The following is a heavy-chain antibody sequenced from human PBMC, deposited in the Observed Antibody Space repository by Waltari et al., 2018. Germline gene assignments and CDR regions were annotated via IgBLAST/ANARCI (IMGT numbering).Heavy chain of an antibody. CDR1: GYTFTSYD. J-gene: IGHJ6*02. V-gene: IGHV1-8*03. CDR3: ARRIRAYYYYGMDV. D-gene: IGHD3-3*02. CDR2: MTPTSGNT. Sequence: QVQLVQSGAEVKKPGASVKVSCKASGYTFTSYDINWLRQATGQGLAWRGGMTPTSGNTVYAQKFQCRVTITRNTSIRTAYMELSSMRSEDTAVYYCARRIRAYYYYGMDVWGQGTTVTVSS.